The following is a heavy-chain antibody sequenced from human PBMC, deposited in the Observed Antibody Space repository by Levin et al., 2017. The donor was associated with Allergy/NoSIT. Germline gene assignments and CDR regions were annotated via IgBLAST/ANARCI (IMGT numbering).Heavy chain of an antibody. Sequence: PGGSLRLSCAASGFTFINYGMHWVRQAPGKGLEWVAVLSYDGSNKYYAESVKGRFTISRDNSKNTLSLQMNSLRAEDTAVYYCAKDSSIAGDYYFDYWGQGTLVTVSS. D-gene: IGHD2-21*01. J-gene: IGHJ4*02. V-gene: IGHV3-30*18. CDR1: GFTFINYG. CDR3: AKDSSIAGDYYFDY. CDR2: LSYDGSNK.